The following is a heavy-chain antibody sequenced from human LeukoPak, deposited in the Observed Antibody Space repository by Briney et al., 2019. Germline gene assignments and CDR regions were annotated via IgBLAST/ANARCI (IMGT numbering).Heavy chain of an antibody. CDR1: GYTFTSYG. CDR3: ARSRPRGGYYYYYGMDV. D-gene: IGHD2-15*01. J-gene: IGHJ6*02. CDR2: ISAYNGNT. Sequence: ASVKVSCKASGYTFTSYGLHWVRQAPGQGLEWMGWISAYNGNTNYAQKLQGRVTMTTDTSTSTAYMELRSLRSDDTAVYYCARSRPRGGYYYYYGMDVWGQGTTVTVSS. V-gene: IGHV1-18*04.